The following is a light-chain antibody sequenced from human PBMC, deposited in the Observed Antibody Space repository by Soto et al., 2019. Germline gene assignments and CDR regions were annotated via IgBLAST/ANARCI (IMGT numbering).Light chain of an antibody. CDR2: DAS. CDR3: QQYNSYPWT. J-gene: IGKJ1*01. Sequence: GDRVTITCRASQSISTWLAWYQQKPGSAPKLLIFDASSLESGVPSRFSGSGSGTDFTLTISSLQPDDFATYYCQQYNSYPWTFGQGTKVDIK. V-gene: IGKV1-5*01. CDR1: QSISTW.